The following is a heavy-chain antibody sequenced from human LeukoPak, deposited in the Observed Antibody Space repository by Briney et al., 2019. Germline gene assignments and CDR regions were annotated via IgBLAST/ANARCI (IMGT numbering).Heavy chain of an antibody. Sequence: SETPSLTCTVSGGSISSYYWSWIRQPAGKGLEWIGRVYTSGNTNYNPSLKSRVTMSVDTSKNQFSLKLSSVTAADTAVYYCAREATRSGSSDYYHFVYWGQGTLVTVSS. CDR1: GGSISSYY. V-gene: IGHV4-4*07. CDR2: VYTSGNT. CDR3: AREATRSGSSDYYHFVY. D-gene: IGHD3-22*01. J-gene: IGHJ4*02.